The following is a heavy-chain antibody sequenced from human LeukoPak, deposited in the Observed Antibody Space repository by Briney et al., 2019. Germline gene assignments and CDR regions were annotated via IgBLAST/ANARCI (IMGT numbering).Heavy chain of an antibody. CDR1: GGSFSGYY. CDR2: INHSGST. D-gene: IGHD6-13*01. CDR3: ARGWYDYYYYGMDV. Sequence: KPSETLSLTCAVYGGSFSGYYWSWIRQPPGKGLEWIGEINHSGSTNYNPSLKSRVTISVDRSKNQFSLKLSSVTAADTAVYYCARGWYDYYYYGMDVWGQGTTVTVSS. V-gene: IGHV4-34*01. J-gene: IGHJ6*02.